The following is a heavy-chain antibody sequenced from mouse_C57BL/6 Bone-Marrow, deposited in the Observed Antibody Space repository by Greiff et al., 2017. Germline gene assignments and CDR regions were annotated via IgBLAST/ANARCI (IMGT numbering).Heavy chain of an antibody. Sequence: DVQLVESGGDLVKPGGSLKLSCAASGFTFSSSGMSWVRQTPDKRLEWVATISSGGSYTYYPDSVKGRFTISRDNAKNTLYLQMSSLKSEDTAMYYCARRGYDYDVPWFAYWGQGTLVTVSA. D-gene: IGHD2-4*01. J-gene: IGHJ3*01. CDR3: ARRGYDYDVPWFAY. CDR2: ISSGGSYT. V-gene: IGHV5-6*01. CDR1: GFTFSSSG.